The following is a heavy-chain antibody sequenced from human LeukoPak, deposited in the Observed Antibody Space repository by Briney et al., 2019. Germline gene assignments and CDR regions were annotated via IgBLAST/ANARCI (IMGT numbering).Heavy chain of an antibody. V-gene: IGHV3-21*01. Sequence: GGSLRLSCAASGFTFSSYSMNWVRQAPGKGLEWVSSISSSSSYIYYADSVKGRFTISRDNAKNSLYLQMNSLRAEDTAVCYCASRGSREPWHQLPEYYFDYWGQGTLVTVSS. CDR3: ASRGSREPWHQLPEYYFDY. CDR2: ISSSSSYI. D-gene: IGHD2-2*01. CDR1: GFTFSSYS. J-gene: IGHJ4*02.